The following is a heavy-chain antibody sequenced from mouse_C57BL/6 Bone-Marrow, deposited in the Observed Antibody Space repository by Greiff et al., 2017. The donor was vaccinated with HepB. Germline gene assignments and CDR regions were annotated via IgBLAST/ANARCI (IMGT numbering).Heavy chain of an antibody. CDR3: TRQPYGNYFDY. V-gene: IGHV5-6*01. J-gene: IGHJ2*01. CDR2: ISSGGSYT. D-gene: IGHD2-1*01. CDR1: GFTFSSYG. Sequence: EVQLVESGGDLVKPGGSLKLSCAASGFTFSSYGMSWVRQTPDKRLEWVATISSGGSYTYYPDSVKGRFTISRDNAKNTLYLQMSSLKSEDTAMYYCTRQPYGNYFDYWGQGTTLTVSS.